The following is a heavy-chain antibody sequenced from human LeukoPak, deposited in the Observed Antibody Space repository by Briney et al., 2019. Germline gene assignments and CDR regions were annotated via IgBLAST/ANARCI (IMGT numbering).Heavy chain of an antibody. D-gene: IGHD2-2*01. J-gene: IGHJ4*02. V-gene: IGHV1-18*01. CDR2: ISAYNGNT. CDR1: GYTFTSYG. CDR3: ARDIVVVPAAPGLGSNDDY. Sequence: GASVKVSCKASGYTFTSYGISWVRQAPGQGLEWMGWISAYNGNTNYAQKLQGRVTMTTDTSTSTAYMELRSLRSDDTAVYYCARDIVVVPAAPGLGSNDDYWGQGTLVTVSS.